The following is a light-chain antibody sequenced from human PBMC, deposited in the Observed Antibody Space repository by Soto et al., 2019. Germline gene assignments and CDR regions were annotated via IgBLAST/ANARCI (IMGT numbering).Light chain of an antibody. CDR3: SSYGGYNNVV. CDR1: SSDVSGYNY. CDR2: EVN. J-gene: IGLJ1*01. V-gene: IGLV2-8*01. Sequence: QSVLTQPPSASGSPGQSVTISCTGTSSDVSGYNYVSWFQQHPGKAPKLIIHEVNQRPSGVPDRFSGSKSGNTASLTVSGLQADDEGTYYCSSYGGYNNVVFGTGTKVTVL.